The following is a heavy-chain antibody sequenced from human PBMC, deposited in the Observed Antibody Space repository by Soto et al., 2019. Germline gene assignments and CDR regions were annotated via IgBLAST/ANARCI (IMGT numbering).Heavy chain of an antibody. CDR1: GGTFSSYT. Sequence: GASVKVSCKASGGTFSSYTISWVRQAPGQGLEWMGRIIPILGIANYAQKFQGRVTMTTDTSTSTAYMELRSLRSDDTAVYYCAGATLPNNWFDPWGQGTLVTVPS. CDR3: AGATLPNNWFDP. V-gene: IGHV1-69*02. J-gene: IGHJ5*02. CDR2: IIPILGIA. D-gene: IGHD2-15*01.